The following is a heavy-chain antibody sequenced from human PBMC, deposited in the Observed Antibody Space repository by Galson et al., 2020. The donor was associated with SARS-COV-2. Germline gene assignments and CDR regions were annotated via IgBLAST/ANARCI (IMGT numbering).Heavy chain of an antibody. Sequence: GGSLRLSCAASGFTFDDYAMHWVRQAPGKGLEWVSGISWNSGSIGYADSVKGRFTISRDNAKNSLYLQMNSLRAEDTALYYCAKDSAPYSSSPDYWGQGTLVTVSS. V-gene: IGHV3-9*01. CDR3: AKDSAPYSSSPDY. CDR1: GFTFDDYA. CDR2: ISWNSGSI. J-gene: IGHJ4*02. D-gene: IGHD6-13*01.